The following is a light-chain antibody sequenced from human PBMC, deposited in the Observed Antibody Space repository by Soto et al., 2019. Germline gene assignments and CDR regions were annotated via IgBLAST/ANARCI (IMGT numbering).Light chain of an antibody. J-gene: IGKJ2*01. CDR1: QSVSSN. V-gene: IGKV3-15*01. CDR2: GAS. Sequence: EIVMTQSPATLSVSPGERVTLSCRASQSVSSNLAWYQQKPGQAPRLLIYGASTRATGIPARFSGSGSGTEFTLTISSLQSEDLAVYYCQQSSNWPPFTFGQGTKLEIK. CDR3: QQSSNWPPFT.